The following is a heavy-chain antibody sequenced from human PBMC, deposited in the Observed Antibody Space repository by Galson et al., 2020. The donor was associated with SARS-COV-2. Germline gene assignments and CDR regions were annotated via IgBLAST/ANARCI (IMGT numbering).Heavy chain of an antibody. CDR3: STFTLVRGDMDY. Sequence: GGSLRLSCAVSGFTFSYAWMSWVRQAPGKGLEWVGRIKSQSDGGTTQYAAPVKGRFTIFRDDSENMLFLQMDSLTTADTAVYYCSTFTLVRGDMDYWGQGTLVTVSS. V-gene: IGHV3-15*01. CDR1: GFTFSYAW. CDR2: IKSQSDGGTT. D-gene: IGHD3-10*01. J-gene: IGHJ4*02.